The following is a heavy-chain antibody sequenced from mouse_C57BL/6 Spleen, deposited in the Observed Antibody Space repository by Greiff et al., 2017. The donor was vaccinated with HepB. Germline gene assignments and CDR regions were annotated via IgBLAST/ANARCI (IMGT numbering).Heavy chain of an antibody. V-gene: IGHV1-4*01. D-gene: IGHD1-1*01. CDR3: ARRGVYYYGSSYWYFDV. CDR2: INPSSGYT. J-gene: IGHJ1*03. Sequence: QVQLQQSGAELARPGASVKMSCKASGYTFTSYTMHWVKQRPGQGLEWIGYINPSSGYTKYNQKFKDKATLTADKSSSTAYMQLSSLTSEDSAVYYCARRGVYYYGSSYWYFDVWGTGTTVTVSS. CDR1: GYTFTSYT.